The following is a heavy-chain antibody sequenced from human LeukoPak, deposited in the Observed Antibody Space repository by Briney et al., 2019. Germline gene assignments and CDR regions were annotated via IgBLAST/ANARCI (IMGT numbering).Heavy chain of an antibody. Sequence: GESLKISCKGSGYSFTSYWIGWVRQLPGKGLEWMGVIYPGDSDTRYSPSFQGQVTISADKSISTAYLQWSSLKASDTAMYYCARPIVGPTTGFDYWGQGTLVTVSS. CDR2: IYPGDSDT. CDR1: GYSFTSYW. CDR3: ARPIVGPTTGFDY. D-gene: IGHD1-26*01. V-gene: IGHV5-51*01. J-gene: IGHJ4*02.